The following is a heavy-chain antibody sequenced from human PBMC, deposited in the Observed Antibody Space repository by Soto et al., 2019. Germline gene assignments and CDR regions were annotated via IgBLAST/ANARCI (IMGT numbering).Heavy chain of an antibody. CDR3: ARVNEWLGALEY. CDR2: MNPNSGNT. D-gene: IGHD6-19*01. Sequence: QVQLVQSEAEVKKPGASVKVSCKASGYTFTSYDINWVRQATGQGLEWMGWMNPNSGNTGYAQKFQGRGTMTRNTSINTAYMELSSLRSEDTAVYYCARVNEWLGALEYWGQGTLVTVSS. V-gene: IGHV1-8*01. CDR1: GYTFTSYD. J-gene: IGHJ4*02.